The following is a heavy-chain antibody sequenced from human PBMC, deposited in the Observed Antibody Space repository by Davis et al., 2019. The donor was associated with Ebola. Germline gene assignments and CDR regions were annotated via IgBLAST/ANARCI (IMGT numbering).Heavy chain of an antibody. CDR3: AKAKFSGSALIGH. Sequence: PGGSLRLSCATSGFTFGDYTMHWVRQAPGKGLKWVSFINGDRGRIDYADSVKGRFTISGVNSKNSLYLQMNSLTTEDTALYYCAKAKFSGSALIGHWGQGTLVTVSS. J-gene: IGHJ4*02. V-gene: IGHV3-43*02. D-gene: IGHD1-26*01. CDR2: INGDRGRI. CDR1: GFTFGDYT.